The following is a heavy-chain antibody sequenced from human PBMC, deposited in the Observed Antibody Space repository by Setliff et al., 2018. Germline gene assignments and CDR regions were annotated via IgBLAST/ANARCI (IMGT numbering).Heavy chain of an antibody. D-gene: IGHD6-19*01. CDR1: GFTFNNYW. CDR3: ARGTSGWFPHDY. J-gene: IGHJ4*02. CDR2: IKKDGSET. V-gene: IGHV3-7*03. Sequence: GGSLRLSCEAFGFTFNNYWMSWVRQAPGKGLECVANIKKDGSETHYVDSVKGRFIISRDNAKDSLYLQMNSLRGEDTAVYYCARGTSGWFPHDYWGQGTLVTVSS.